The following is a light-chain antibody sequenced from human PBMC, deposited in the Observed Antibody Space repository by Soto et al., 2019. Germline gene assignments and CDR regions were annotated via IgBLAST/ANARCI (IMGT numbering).Light chain of an antibody. CDR3: CSYAGSYTIYV. V-gene: IGLV2-11*01. J-gene: IGLJ1*01. CDR1: SSDVGGYNY. CDR2: DVS. Sequence: QSVLTQPRSVSGSPGQSVTISCTGTSSDVGGYNYVSWYQQHPGKAPKLMIYDVSKRPSGVPDRFSGSKSGNMASLTISGLQAEDEADYYCCSYAGSYTIYVFGTGTKV.